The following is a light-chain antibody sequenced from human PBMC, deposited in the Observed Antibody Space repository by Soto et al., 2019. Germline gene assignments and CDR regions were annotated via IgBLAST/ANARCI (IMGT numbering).Light chain of an antibody. CDR3: SSFTGTNSPYV. J-gene: IGLJ1*01. CDR2: AVS. Sequence: QSALTQPPSASGSPGQSVTISCTGSSSDVGGYDSVSWYQQHPGKAPKLMIYAVSKRPSGVPDRFSGSKSGNTASLTVSGLQTEDEGDYYCSSFTGTNSPYVFGTGTKLTVL. V-gene: IGLV2-8*01. CDR1: SSDVGGYDS.